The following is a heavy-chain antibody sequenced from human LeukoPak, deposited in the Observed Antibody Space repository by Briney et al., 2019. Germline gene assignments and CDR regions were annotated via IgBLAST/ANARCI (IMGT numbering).Heavy chain of an antibody. CDR1: AVSTTSGNW. CDR2: IYRSGSI. J-gene: IGHJ4*02. Sequence: PPETLSLTCGVSAVSTTSGNWRSWVRQPPGKGLEWIGEIYRSGSITYNPSLKSRLTISVNKSKNQFSQKLNSVTAADTAVYYCSHSVYESGLESWGQGTLVTVSS. V-gene: IGHV4-4*03. CDR3: SHSVYESGLES. D-gene: IGHD5/OR15-5a*01.